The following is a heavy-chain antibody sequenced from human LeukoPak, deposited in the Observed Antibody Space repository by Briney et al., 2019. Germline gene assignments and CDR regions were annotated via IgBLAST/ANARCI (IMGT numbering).Heavy chain of an antibody. Sequence: ASVKVSCEASGYTFTSYYMHWVRQAPGQGLEWMGWINPNSGGTNYAQKFQGRVTVTRDTSISTAYMELSRVRSDDTAVYYCARGEVLRSLDYWGQGTLVTVSS. J-gene: IGHJ4*02. CDR3: ARGEVLRSLDY. CDR1: GYTFTSYY. V-gene: IGHV1-2*02. D-gene: IGHD4-17*01. CDR2: INPNSGGT.